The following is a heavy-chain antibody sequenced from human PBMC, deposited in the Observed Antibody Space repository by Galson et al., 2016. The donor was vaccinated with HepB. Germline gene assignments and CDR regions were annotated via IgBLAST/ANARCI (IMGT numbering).Heavy chain of an antibody. J-gene: IGHJ6*02. CDR3: ARKRGASETLVSYWYGMDV. Sequence: SVKVSCKASGYTFTSYGINWVRQAPGQGLEWVGWITDYDRDIKYAQKFQGRVTMTTDTSTSTAYMELRSLRSDDTAVYYCARKRGASETLVSYWYGMDVWGQGTTVIVSS. V-gene: IGHV1-18*01. D-gene: IGHD2-8*02. CDR1: GYTFTSYG. CDR2: ITDYDRDI.